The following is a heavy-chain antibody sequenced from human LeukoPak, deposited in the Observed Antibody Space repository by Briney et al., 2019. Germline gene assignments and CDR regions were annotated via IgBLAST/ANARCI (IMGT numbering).Heavy chain of an antibody. V-gene: IGHV1-69*06. D-gene: IGHD2-15*01. CDR1: GYTFTSYG. Sequence: SVKVSCKASGYTFTSYGISWVRQAPGQGLEWMGGIIPIFGTANYAQKFQGRVTITADKSTSTAYMELSSLRSEDTAVYYCARLYCSGGSCYGGKYYYYYMDVWGKGTTVTVSS. CDR2: IIPIFGTA. J-gene: IGHJ6*03. CDR3: ARLYCSGGSCYGGKYYYYYMDV.